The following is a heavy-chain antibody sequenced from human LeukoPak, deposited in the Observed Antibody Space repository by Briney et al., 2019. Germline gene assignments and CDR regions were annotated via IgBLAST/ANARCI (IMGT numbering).Heavy chain of an antibody. D-gene: IGHD5-24*01. V-gene: IGHV1-46*04. CDR1: GYTFTSYY. Sequence: ASVKVSCKASGYTFTSYYMHWVRQAPGQGLEWMGIINPSNNNTSYAQKLQGRVTMTSDMSTSTVYMDLRSLRFEDTAVYYCARADITRDGYNSAFDIWGQGTMVAVSS. CDR2: INPSNNNT. J-gene: IGHJ3*02. CDR3: ARADITRDGYNSAFDI.